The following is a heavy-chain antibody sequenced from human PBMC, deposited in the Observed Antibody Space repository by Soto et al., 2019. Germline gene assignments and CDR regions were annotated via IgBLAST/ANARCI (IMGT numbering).Heavy chain of an antibody. CDR1: GGSFSGYY. CDR2: INHSGST. V-gene: IGHV4-34*01. CDR3: ARKYYDYIWGRRPGLYYFDY. Sequence: QVQLQQWGAGLLKPAETLSLTCAVYGGSFSGYYWRWIRQPPGKGLEWIGEINHSGSTNYNPSLKSRVTISVDKSKNQFSLKLSSVTAADTAVYYCARKYYDYIWGRRPGLYYFDYWGQGTLVTVSS. J-gene: IGHJ4*02. D-gene: IGHD3-16*01.